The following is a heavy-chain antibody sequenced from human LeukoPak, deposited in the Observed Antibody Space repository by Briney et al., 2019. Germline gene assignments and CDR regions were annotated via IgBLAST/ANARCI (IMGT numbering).Heavy chain of an antibody. J-gene: IGHJ4*02. V-gene: IGHV4-59*10. CDR1: GGSFSGYY. D-gene: IGHD4-17*01. CDR2: FYTSGDS. Sequence: SETLSLTCAVYGGSFSGYYWSWIRQPAGKGLEWIGRFYTSGDSYYNPSLKNRVTMSVDTSKNQFSLKLSSVTAADTAVYYCARLSTVTTSFDYWGQGTLVTVSS. CDR3: ARLSTVTTSFDY.